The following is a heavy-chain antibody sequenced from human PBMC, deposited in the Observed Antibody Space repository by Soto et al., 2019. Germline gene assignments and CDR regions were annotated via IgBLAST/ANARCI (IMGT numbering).Heavy chain of an antibody. CDR3: ARKYLDTTLWCLDY. V-gene: IGHV4-4*02. J-gene: IGHJ4*02. CDR2: IFHPGGT. Sequence: PSDTLSLTCDVSGDSITTNNWWGWVRQSPGTGLEWIGEIFHPGGTYSNPALRSRVLMSLDKSNGQFSLRLNSVTAADTAIYYCARKYLDTTLWCLDYWGQGIPVTVSS. CDR1: GDSITTNNW. D-gene: IGHD5-18*01.